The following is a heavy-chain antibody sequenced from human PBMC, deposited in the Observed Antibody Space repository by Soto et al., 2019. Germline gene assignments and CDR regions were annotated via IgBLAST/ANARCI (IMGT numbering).Heavy chain of an antibody. D-gene: IGHD3-10*01. CDR2: IYYSGST. CDR3: AEGVTMVRGVIHTPYFDY. J-gene: IGHJ4*02. V-gene: IGHV4-31*03. Sequence: QVQLQESGPGLVKPSQTLSLTCTVSGGSISSGGYYWSWISQHPGKGLEWIGYIYYSGSTYYKPSYKSRVTGSVDPSKNLFSQKLSSVTAGYTAVYYCAEGVTMVRGVIHTPYFDYWGQGTLVTVSS. CDR1: GGSISSGGYY.